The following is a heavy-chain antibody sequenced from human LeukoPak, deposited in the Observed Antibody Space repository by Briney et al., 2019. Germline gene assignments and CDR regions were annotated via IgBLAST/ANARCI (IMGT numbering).Heavy chain of an antibody. CDR1: GFTFSSYG. Sequence: GGSLRLSCAASGFTFSSYGMHWVRQAPGKGLEWVAFIRYDGSNKSYADSVKGRFTISRDNSKNTLYLQMNSLRAEDTAVYYCAKLGLVPAATLDAFDIWGQGTMVTVSS. V-gene: IGHV3-30*02. CDR2: IRYDGSNK. D-gene: IGHD2-2*01. CDR3: AKLGLVPAATLDAFDI. J-gene: IGHJ3*02.